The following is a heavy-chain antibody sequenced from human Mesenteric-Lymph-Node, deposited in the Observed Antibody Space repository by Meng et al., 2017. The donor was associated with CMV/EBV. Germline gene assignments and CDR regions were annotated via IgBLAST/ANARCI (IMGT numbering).Heavy chain of an antibody. J-gene: IGHJ5*02. D-gene: IGHD2-2*01. Sequence: SWVRQAPGKGLEWIGYIYYSGSTYYNPSLKSRVTISVDTSKNQFSLKLSSVTAADTAVYYCARELLSSTSSGFDPWGQGTLVTVSS. CDR2: IYYSGST. CDR3: ARELLSSTSSGFDP. V-gene: IGHV4-31*02.